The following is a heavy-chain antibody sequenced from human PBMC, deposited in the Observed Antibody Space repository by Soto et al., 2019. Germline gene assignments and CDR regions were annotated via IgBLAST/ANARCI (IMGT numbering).Heavy chain of an antibody. V-gene: IGHV3-30*18. CDR2: ISYDGSNK. Sequence: QVQLVESGGGVVQPGRSLRLSCAASGFTFSSYGMHWVRQAPGKGLEWVAVISYDGSNKYYADSVKGRFTISRDNSKNTLYLQMNSLRAEDTAVYYCAKASDPGIAVADPDYWGQGTLVTVSS. D-gene: IGHD6-19*01. CDR1: GFTFSSYG. CDR3: AKASDPGIAVADPDY. J-gene: IGHJ4*02.